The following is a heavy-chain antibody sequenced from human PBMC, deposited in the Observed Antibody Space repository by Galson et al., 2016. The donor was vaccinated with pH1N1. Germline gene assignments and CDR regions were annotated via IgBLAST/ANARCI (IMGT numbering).Heavy chain of an antibody. J-gene: IGHJ4*02. CDR1: GDSVSSSSDT. CDR2: IYHRSKWYY. CDR3: AREVWLRRGYYIDH. V-gene: IGHV6-1*01. Sequence: CAISGDSVSSSSDTWNWIRQSPRRGLEWLGRIYHRSKWYYEYAPSLQGRLRVSPDTSSNQMSLHLNSVTLDDAAVYYCAREVWLRRGYYIDHWGQGSPVTVSS. D-gene: IGHD3-3*01.